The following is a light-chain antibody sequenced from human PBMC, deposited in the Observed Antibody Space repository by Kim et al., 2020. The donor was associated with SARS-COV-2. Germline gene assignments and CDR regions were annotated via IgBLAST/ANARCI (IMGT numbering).Light chain of an antibody. CDR1: QSISSW. Sequence: STLSAAVGDIVTITCRASQSISSWLAWYQQKPGKAPKLLIYDASSLESGVPSRFSGSGSGTEFTLTISSLQPDDFATYYCQQYRTFGQGTKVDIK. V-gene: IGKV1-5*01. CDR3: QQYRT. J-gene: IGKJ1*01. CDR2: DAS.